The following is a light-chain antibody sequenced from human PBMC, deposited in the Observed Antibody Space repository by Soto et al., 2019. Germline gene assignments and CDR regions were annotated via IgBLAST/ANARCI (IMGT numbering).Light chain of an antibody. J-gene: IGKJ5*01. CDR1: QSVGSH. Sequence: EIVLTQSPATLSLSPGERATLSCRASQSVGSHLAWYQQKPGQAPRLLIYGASTRATGIPARFSGSGSGTEFTLTISSLQSEDFAVYYCQPYNIWPPITFGQGTRLEIK. CDR3: QPYNIWPPIT. V-gene: IGKV3-15*01. CDR2: GAS.